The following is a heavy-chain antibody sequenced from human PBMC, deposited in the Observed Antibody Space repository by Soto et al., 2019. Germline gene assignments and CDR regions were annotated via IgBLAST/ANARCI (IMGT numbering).Heavy chain of an antibody. CDR2: ISSSSSTI. J-gene: IGHJ4*02. CDR1: GFTFSSYS. V-gene: IGHV3-48*02. CDR3: AREIAGFDY. Sequence: PGGSLRLSCAASGFTFSSYSMNWVRQAPGKGLEWVSYISSSSSTIYYADSVKGRFTISRDNAKNSLYLQMNSLGDEDTAVYYCAREIAGFDYWGQGTLVTVSS. D-gene: IGHD6-13*01.